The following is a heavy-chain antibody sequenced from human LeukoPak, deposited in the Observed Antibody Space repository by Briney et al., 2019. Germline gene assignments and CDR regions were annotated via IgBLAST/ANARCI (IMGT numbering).Heavy chain of an antibody. D-gene: IGHD1-26*01. CDR3: ARVTTYSGSSNWFDP. CDR2: IYYSGST. J-gene: IGHJ5*02. CDR1: GGSISSSSYY. V-gene: IGHV4-39*01. Sequence: SETLSLTCTVSGGSISSSSYYWGWIRQPPGKGLEWIGSIYYSGSTYYNPSLKSRVTISVDTSKNQFSLKLSSVTAADTAVYYCARVTTYSGSSNWFDPWGQGTLVTVSS.